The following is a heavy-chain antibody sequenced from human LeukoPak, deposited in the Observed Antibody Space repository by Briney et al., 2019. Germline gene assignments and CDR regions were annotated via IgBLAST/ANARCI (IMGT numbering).Heavy chain of an antibody. CDR2: IYDSGNT. D-gene: IGHD1-7*01. CDR1: GGSITTYY. CDR3: ARLTYRLGLYYFDS. V-gene: IGHV4-59*01. Sequence: SETLSLTCIVSGGSITTYYWSWIRQPPGKGLEWIGYIYDSGNTNYNPSLKSRVTISLDKSKNQVSLRPNSVTAADTAVFYCARLTYRLGLYYFDSWGQGTPVTVSS. J-gene: IGHJ4*02.